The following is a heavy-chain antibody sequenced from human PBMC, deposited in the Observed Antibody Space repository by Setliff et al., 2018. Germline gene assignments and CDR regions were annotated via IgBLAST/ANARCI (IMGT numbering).Heavy chain of an antibody. Sequence: PSETLSLTCSVYGESFSNNYWSWIRQTPGKGLEWIGESNHGGSTSYHPSLKSRLTMSVDTSKNQFSLKVSSVTAADTAVYYCARTTGSTHNWLDPWGPGTLVTVSS. CDR2: SNHGGST. CDR3: ARTTGSTHNWLDP. CDR1: GESFSNNY. V-gene: IGHV4-34*01. J-gene: IGHJ5*02. D-gene: IGHD1-1*01.